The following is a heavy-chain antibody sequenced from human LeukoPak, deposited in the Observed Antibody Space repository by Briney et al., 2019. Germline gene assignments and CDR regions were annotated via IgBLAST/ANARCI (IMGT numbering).Heavy chain of an antibody. D-gene: IGHD1-14*01. V-gene: IGHV3-23*01. CDR3: ASLRANLYYFDY. J-gene: IGHJ4*02. CDR2: VSDRGGST. Sequence: GGSLRLSCVDSGFTFTNAWMSWVRQAPGKGLEWVSTVSDRGGSTYHADSVKGRFTISRDNSKNTLYLQMNSLRAEDMAIYYCASLRANLYYFDYWGQGTLVTVSS. CDR1: GFTFTNAW.